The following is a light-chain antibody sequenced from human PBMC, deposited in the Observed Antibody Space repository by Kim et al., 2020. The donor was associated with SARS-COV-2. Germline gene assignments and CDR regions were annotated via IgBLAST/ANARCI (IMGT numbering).Light chain of an antibody. CDR2: KAS. V-gene: IGKV2-30*02. CDR1: QSLVHSDGNTY. J-gene: IGKJ4*01. Sequence: PASISCRGSQSLVHSDGNTYLSWFQQRPGQSPRRLIYKASNRDSGVPDRFSGSGSGTDFTLKISRVEAEDVGVYYCMQSTQWPGTFGGGTKVDIK. CDR3: MQSTQWPGT.